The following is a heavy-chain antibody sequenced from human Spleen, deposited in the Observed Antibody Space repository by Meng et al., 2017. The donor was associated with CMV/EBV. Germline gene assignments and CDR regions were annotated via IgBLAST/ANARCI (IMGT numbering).Heavy chain of an antibody. J-gene: IGHJ4*02. Sequence: ASVKVSCKASGYSFTGYGITWVRQAPGRGLEWMGWISTYNGKTHYAQNLQGRVTMTTDTSTTTAYMELRSLTSDDTAVYYCARAGLTIFGVVILDDHWGQGTLVTVSS. CDR2: ISTYNGKT. CDR1: GYSFTGYG. V-gene: IGHV1-18*01. D-gene: IGHD3-3*01. CDR3: ARAGLTIFGVVILDDH.